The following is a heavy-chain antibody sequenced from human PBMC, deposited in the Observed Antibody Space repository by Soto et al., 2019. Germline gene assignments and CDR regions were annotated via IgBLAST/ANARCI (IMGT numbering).Heavy chain of an antibody. D-gene: IGHD4-4*01. CDR2: IIPILGIA. V-gene: IGHV1-69*02. CDR1: GGTFSSYT. J-gene: IGHJ6*03. CDR3: ARGTTVTTDYYYSMDV. Sequence: QVQLVQSGAEVKKPGSSVKVSCKASGGTFSSYTISWVRQAPGQGLEWMGRIIPILGIANYAQKFQGRVTITADKSTSTAYMELSSLRSEDTAVYYCARGTTVTTDYYYSMDVWGKGTTVTVSS.